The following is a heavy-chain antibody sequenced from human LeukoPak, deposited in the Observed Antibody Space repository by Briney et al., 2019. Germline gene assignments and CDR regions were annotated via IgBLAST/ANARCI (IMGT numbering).Heavy chain of an antibody. J-gene: IGHJ4*02. CDR2: ISSSSSYI. V-gene: IGHV3-21*04. Sequence: GGSLRLSCAASGFTFSSYSMNWVRQAPGKGLEWVSSISSSSSYIYYADSVKGRFTISRDNAKNSLYLQMNSLRAEDMAVYYCARDLSSSWFFDYWGQGTLVTVSP. CDR1: GFTFSSYS. D-gene: IGHD6-13*01. CDR3: ARDLSSSWFFDY.